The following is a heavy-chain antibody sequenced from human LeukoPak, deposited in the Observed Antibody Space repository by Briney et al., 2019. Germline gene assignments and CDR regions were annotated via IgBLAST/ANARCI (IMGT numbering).Heavy chain of an antibody. CDR1: GGSTSSGGYY. J-gene: IGHJ5*02. CDR2: IYYSGNT. CDR3: ASEDSSSWYPTWFDP. D-gene: IGHD6-13*01. Sequence: NPSQTLSLTCTVSGGSTSSGGYYWSWIRQHPGKGLEWIGYIYYSGNTYYNPSLKSRVIISVDTSKNQFSLKLSSVTAADTAVYYCASEDSSSWYPTWFDPWGQGTLVTVSS. V-gene: IGHV4-31*03.